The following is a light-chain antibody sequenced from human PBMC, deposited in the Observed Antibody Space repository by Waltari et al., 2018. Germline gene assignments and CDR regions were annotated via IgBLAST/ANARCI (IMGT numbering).Light chain of an antibody. CDR3: QSYDSSLRGLV. Sequence: QSVLTQPPSVSGTPGQRVTISCTGSTSNIGADFYVHWYQQFPGAAPQLLIFDDTARPSGVPDRFSGSKSGTSASLVITGLQAEDEADYYCQSYDSSLRGLVFGGG. CDR2: DDT. V-gene: IGLV1-40*01. J-gene: IGLJ2*01. CDR1: TSNIGADFY.